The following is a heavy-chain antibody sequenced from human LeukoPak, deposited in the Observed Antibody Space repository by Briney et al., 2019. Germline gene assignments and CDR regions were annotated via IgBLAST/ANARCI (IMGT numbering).Heavy chain of an antibody. V-gene: IGHV3-33*08. CDR1: GFTFSSYG. D-gene: IGHD3-10*01. CDR2: LPYDGSDK. CDR3: ARGPYYGSGTLDY. J-gene: IGHJ4*02. Sequence: GGSLRLSCAASGFTFSSYGMHWVRQAPGKGLEWVAVLPYDGSDKYYSDSVEGRFTISRDNSNNMLYLQMNSLRAEDTAVYYCARGPYYGSGTLDYWAREPWSPSPQ.